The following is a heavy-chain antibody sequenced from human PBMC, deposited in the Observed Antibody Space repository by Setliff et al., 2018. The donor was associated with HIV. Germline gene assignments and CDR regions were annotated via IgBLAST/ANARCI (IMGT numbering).Heavy chain of an antibody. D-gene: IGHD2-2*01. J-gene: IGHJ6*02. CDR1: GYTFTSYY. CDR2: IHPSGGST. Sequence: GASVKVSCKASGYTFTSYYIHWVRQAPGQGLEWMGVIHPSGGSTSYAQSFQDRVTITRDMSTSTAYMEVSRLRSDDTAVYYCARDHCSSSGCYEYSYYGMDVWGQGTTVTVSS. CDR3: ARDHCSSSGCYEYSYYGMDV. V-gene: IGHV1-46*01.